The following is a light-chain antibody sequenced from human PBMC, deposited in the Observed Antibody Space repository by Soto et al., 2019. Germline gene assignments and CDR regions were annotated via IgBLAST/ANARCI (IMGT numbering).Light chain of an antibody. CDR2: GAS. Sequence: EIVLTLSPGTLSLSPGERATLSCRASQSVTISYLSWYQQKPGQSPRLLIYGASSRATGIPYRFSGSGSGSDFTLTISRLEPEDFAMYYCHHYCSSPLTFGGGNKVEIK. CDR1: QSVTISY. CDR3: HHYCSSPLT. J-gene: IGKJ4*01. V-gene: IGKV3-20*01.